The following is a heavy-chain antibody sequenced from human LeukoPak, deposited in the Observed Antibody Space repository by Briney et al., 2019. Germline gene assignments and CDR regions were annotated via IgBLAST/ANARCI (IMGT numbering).Heavy chain of an antibody. CDR1: GFTFSSYA. CDR3: AKVYGSGSYNSFDY. V-gene: IGHV3-23*01. CDR2: ISGSGGST. Sequence: GSLRLSCAASGFTFSSYAMSWVRQAPGKGLEWVSFISGSGGSTYYADSVKGRFTVSRDSSKNTLYLQMNSLRAEDTAVYYCAKVYGSGSYNSFDYWGQGTLVTVSS. D-gene: IGHD3-10*01. J-gene: IGHJ4*02.